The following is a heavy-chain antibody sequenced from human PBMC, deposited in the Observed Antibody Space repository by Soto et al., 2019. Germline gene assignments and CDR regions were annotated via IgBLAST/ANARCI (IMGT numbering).Heavy chain of an antibody. V-gene: IGHV1-3*01. Sequence: ASVKVSCKASGYTFTSYAMHWVRQAPGQRLEWMGWINAGNGNTKYSQKFQGRVTITRDTSASTAYMELSSLRSEDTAVYYCARDFKYSSGWYPGVERWGQGTLVTVSS. J-gene: IGHJ4*02. D-gene: IGHD6-19*01. CDR2: INAGNGNT. CDR1: GYTFTSYA. CDR3: ARDFKYSSGWYPGVER.